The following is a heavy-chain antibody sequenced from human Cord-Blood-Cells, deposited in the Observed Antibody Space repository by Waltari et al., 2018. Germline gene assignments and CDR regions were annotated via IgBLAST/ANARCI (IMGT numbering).Heavy chain of an antibody. V-gene: IGHV3-49*04. CDR1: GFTFGDYA. J-gene: IGHJ4*02. Sequence: VQLVESGGGLVQPGRSLSLLCTASGFTFGDYALIWVRQAPGKGLGWVGFIRSKAYGGTTEYAASVKGRFTISRDDSKSIAYLQMNSRKTEDTAVYYCTRMPWNYFDYWGQGTLVTVSS. D-gene: IGHD1-1*01. CDR2: IRSKAYGGTT. CDR3: TRMPWNYFDY.